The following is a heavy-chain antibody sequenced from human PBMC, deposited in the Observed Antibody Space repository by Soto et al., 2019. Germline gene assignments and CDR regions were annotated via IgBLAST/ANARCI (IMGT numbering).Heavy chain of an antibody. Sequence: EVQLVESGGGLVKPGGSLRLSCAASGFTFSSYSMNWVRQAPGKGLEWVSSISSSSSYIYYADSVKGRFTISRDNAKNSLYLQMNSLRAEATAVYYCSRLKSYDSSGYYGYWGQGTLVTVSS. CDR1: GFTFSSYS. CDR2: ISSSSSYI. J-gene: IGHJ4*02. V-gene: IGHV3-21*01. CDR3: SRLKSYDSSGYYGY. D-gene: IGHD3-22*01.